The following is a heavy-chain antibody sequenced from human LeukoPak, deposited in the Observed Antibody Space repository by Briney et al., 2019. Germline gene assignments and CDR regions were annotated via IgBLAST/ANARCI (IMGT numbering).Heavy chain of an antibody. CDR2: ISAYNGNT. V-gene: IGHV1-18*01. CDR1: GYTFTSYG. J-gene: IGHJ4*02. D-gene: IGHD3-9*01. CDR3: ARDRPFYDILTGYYTSDY. Sequence: ASVNVSCKASGYTFTSYGISWVRQAPGQGLEWMGWISAYNGNTNYAQKLQGRVTMTTDTSTSTAYMELRSLRSDDTAVYYCARDRPFYDILTGYYTSDYWGQGTLVTVSS.